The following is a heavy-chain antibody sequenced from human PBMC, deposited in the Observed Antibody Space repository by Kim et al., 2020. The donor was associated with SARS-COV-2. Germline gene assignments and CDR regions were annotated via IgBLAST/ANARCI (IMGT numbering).Heavy chain of an antibody. V-gene: IGHV3-21*04. CDR1: GFTFSSYS. CDR3: ARESLWFGEDYYYYGMDV. J-gene: IGHJ6*02. Sequence: GGSLRLSCAASGFTFSSYSMNWVRQAPGKGLEWVSSISSSSSYIYYADSVKGRFTISRDNAKNSLYLQMNSLRAEDTAVYYCARESLWFGEDYYYYGMDVWGQGTTVTVSS. CDR2: ISSSSSYI. D-gene: IGHD3-10*01.